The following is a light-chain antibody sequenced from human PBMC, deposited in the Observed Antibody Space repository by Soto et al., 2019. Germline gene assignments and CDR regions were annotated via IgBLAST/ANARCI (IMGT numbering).Light chain of an antibody. CDR3: QQYGSSPLT. CDR2: GAS. CDR1: QSVSSSY. V-gene: IGKV3-20*01. Sequence: EIVLTQSPGTLSLSPGERATLSCRASQSVSSSYLAWYPQKPGQAPRLLIYGASSRATDIPDRFSGSGSGTDFTLTISRLEPEDFAVYYWQQYGSSPLTFGGGTKVEIK. J-gene: IGKJ4*01.